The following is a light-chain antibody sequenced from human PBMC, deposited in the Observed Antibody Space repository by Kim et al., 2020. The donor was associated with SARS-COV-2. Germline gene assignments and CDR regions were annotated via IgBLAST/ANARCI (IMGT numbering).Light chain of an antibody. V-gene: IGKV1-5*01. CDR1: QSISSW. J-gene: IGKJ1*01. CDR2: DAS. CDR3: QKYKTDSRT. Sequence: DIQMTQSPSTLPAYVGDRVTITCRASQSISSWLAWYQQKPGKAPNLLIYDASTLQSGVPSRFSGSGSGTEFTLAISSLQPDDFATYYCQKYKTDSRTFGQGTKVDIK.